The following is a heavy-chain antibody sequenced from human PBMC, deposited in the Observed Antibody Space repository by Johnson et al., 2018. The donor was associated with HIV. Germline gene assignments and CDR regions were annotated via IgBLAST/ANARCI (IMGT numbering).Heavy chain of an antibody. V-gene: IGHV3-30*04. Sequence: QVQLVESGGGLVKPGGSLRLSCAASGFTFSSYAMNWVRQAPGKGLEWVTVISYDGSNKYYADSVKGRFTISRDNSKNTLYLQMNSLRADDTALYYCARGVGSTTVAAFDIWGQGTMV. CDR3: ARGVGSTTVAAFDI. D-gene: IGHD1-26*01. CDR2: ISYDGSNK. J-gene: IGHJ3*02. CDR1: GFTFSSYA.